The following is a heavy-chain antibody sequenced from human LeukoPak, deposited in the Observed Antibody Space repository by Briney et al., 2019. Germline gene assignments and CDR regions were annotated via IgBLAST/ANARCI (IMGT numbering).Heavy chain of an antibody. J-gene: IGHJ5*02. CDR2: MNPNSGNT. Sequence: ASVKVSCKASGYTFTSYDINWVRQATGQGLEWMGWMNPNSGNTGYAQKFQGRVTMTRNTSISTAYMELSSLRSEDTAVYYCARGRVASYYYDSSGYSNWFDPWGQGTLVTVSS. CDR1: GYTFTSYD. CDR3: ARGRVASYYYDSSGYSNWFDP. D-gene: IGHD3-22*01. V-gene: IGHV1-8*01.